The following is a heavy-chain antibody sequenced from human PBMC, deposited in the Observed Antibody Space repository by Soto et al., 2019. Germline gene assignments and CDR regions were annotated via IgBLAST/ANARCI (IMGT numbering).Heavy chain of an antibody. CDR2: INHSGST. V-gene: IGHV4-34*01. J-gene: IGHJ4*02. Sequence: ETLSLTCAVYGGSFSGYYWSWIRQPPGKGLEWIGEINHSGSTNYNPSLKSRVTISVDTSKNQFSLKLSSVTAADTAVYYCARRGYYGSGDYWGQGTLVTVSS. CDR3: ARRGYYGSGDY. CDR1: GGSFSGYY. D-gene: IGHD3-10*01.